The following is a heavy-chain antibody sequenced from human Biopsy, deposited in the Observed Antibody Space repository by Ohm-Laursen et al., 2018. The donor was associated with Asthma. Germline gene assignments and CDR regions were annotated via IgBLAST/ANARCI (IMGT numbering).Heavy chain of an antibody. CDR3: ARVDAIMISGDFYFYSGFDL. V-gene: IGHV1-69*01. J-gene: IGHJ6*02. D-gene: IGHD3-16*01. CDR2: IIPMYGVP. CDR1: GGTFRTYA. Sequence: GPSVKVSCKASGGTFRTYAFNWARQARGQGLEWMGGIIPMYGVPKVAQKFQGRVTITADESTSTAYMEMSSLRSEDTAVYYCARVDAIMISGDFYFYSGFDLWGQGTTVRVSS.